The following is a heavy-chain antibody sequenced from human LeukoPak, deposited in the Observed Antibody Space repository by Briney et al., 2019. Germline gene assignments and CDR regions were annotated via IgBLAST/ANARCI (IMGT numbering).Heavy chain of an antibody. V-gene: IGHV4-34*01. CDR2: INHSGST. Sequence: SETLSLTCAVYGGSFSGYYWSWIRQPPGKGLEWIGEINHSGSTNYNPALQSRVTISADTSTNHFSLKLTFVTAADTAFYYCARGVGSGDFDSWGQGTLVTVS. CDR3: ARGVGSGDFDS. CDR1: GGSFSGYY. J-gene: IGHJ4*02. D-gene: IGHD1-26*01.